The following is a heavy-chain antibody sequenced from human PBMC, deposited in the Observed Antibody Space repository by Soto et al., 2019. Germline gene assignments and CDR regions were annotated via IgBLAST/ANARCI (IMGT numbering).Heavy chain of an antibody. D-gene: IGHD3-22*01. J-gene: IGHJ5*02. V-gene: IGHV4-30-2*01. CDR3: ARTYYYDSSGYNCFDP. Sequence: SETLSLTCTVSGGSISSSGYSWSWIRQPPGKGLEWIGYIYHSGSTYYNPSLKSRVTISVDRSKNQFSLKLSSVTAADTAVYYCARTYYYDSSGYNCFDPWGQGTLVTV. CDR1: GGSISSSGYS. CDR2: IYHSGST.